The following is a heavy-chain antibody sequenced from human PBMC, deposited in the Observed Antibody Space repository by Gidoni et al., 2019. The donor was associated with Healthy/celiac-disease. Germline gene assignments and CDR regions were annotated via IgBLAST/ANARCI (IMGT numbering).Heavy chain of an antibody. CDR3: ARAFHTGDSGSYDY. D-gene: IGHD1-26*01. J-gene: IGHJ4*02. CDR2: MNPNSGNT. V-gene: IGHV1-8*01. CDR1: GYTFTSYD. Sequence: VQLVQSCAAVKKPGASVKVSCKASGYTFTSYDINWVRQATGQGLERMGRMNPNSGNTGYAQKFQGRVTMTRNTSISTAYMELSSLRSEDTAVYYGARAFHTGDSGSYDYWGQGTLVTVSS.